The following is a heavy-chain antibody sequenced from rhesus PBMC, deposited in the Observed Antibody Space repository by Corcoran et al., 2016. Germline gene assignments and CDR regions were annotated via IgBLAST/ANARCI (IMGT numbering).Heavy chain of an antibody. D-gene: IGHD3-3*01. V-gene: IGHV3S16*01. CDR3: TRGDYNFWTGYSDYFDF. CDR1: GFTFSDYY. Sequence: EVQLVESGGGLVPPGGSLRLSCAASGFTFSDYYMTWVRQAPGKGLEWVSSISRARTDIYYTDSVKGRFTVSRDNAKNSLSLQMNSLKTEDTAVYYCTRGDYNFWTGYSDYFDFWGQGVLVTVSA. CDR2: ISRARTDI. J-gene: IGHJ4*01.